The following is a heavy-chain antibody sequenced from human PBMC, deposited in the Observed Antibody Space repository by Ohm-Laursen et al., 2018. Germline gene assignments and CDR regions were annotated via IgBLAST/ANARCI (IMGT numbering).Heavy chain of an antibody. CDR2: IYTGGTT. CDR1: EFTVSSNF. V-gene: IGHV3-53*01. D-gene: IGHD4-17*01. CDR3: AREPYGDYAPLDY. Sequence: SLRLSCAASEFTVSSNFMSWVRQAPGKGLEWVSIIYTGGTTYYADSVKGRFTISRDNSKNTLFLEMTSLSAEDSGMYFCAREPYGDYAPLDYWGQGTLVIVSS. J-gene: IGHJ4*02.